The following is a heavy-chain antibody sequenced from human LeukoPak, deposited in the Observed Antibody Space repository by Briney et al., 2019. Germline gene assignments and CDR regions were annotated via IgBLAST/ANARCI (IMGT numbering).Heavy chain of an antibody. J-gene: IGHJ3*02. Sequence: SETLSLTCAVHGGSFSGYYWSWIRQPPGKGLEWIGEINHSGSTNYNPSLKSRVTISVDTSKNQFSLELSSVTAADTAVYYCARGRYNWNYGAFDIWGQGTMVTVSS. CDR1: GGSFSGYY. V-gene: IGHV4-34*01. D-gene: IGHD1-7*01. CDR2: INHSGST. CDR3: ARGRYNWNYGAFDI.